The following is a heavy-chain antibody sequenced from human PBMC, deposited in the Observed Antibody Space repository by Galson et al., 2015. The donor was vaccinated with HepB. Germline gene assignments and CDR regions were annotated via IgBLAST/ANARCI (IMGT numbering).Heavy chain of an antibody. Sequence: SVKVSCKASGGAFSSDAINWVRQAPGQGLEWMGGIVPNFERPKYAQKFQGRVTITADESSSTAYMELSRLRSEDTAVYYCARGYGGNYYWFDPWGQGTLVTVSS. V-gene: IGHV1-69*13. D-gene: IGHD1-26*01. J-gene: IGHJ5*02. CDR3: ARGYGGNYYWFDP. CDR2: IVPNFERP. CDR1: GGAFSSDA.